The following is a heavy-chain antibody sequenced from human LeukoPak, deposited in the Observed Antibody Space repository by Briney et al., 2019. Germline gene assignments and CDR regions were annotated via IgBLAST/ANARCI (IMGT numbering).Heavy chain of an antibody. CDR2: ISGSGGST. CDR1: GFTFSSYA. CDR3: ATAVWDSSWLYYFDY. V-gene: IGHV3-23*01. D-gene: IGHD6-13*01. Sequence: GGSLRLSCAASGFTFSSYAMSWVRQAPGKGLEWVSAISGSGGSTYYADSVKGRFTISRDNSKNTLYLQMNSLRAEDTAVYYRATAVWDSSWLYYFDYWGQGTLVTVSS. J-gene: IGHJ4*02.